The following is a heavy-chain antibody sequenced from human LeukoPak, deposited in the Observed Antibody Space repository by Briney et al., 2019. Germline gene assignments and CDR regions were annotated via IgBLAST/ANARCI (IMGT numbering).Heavy chain of an antibody. V-gene: IGHV5-51*01. J-gene: IGHJ4*02. CDR1: GYSFTSYW. CDR3: ARGSGSGSYYDY. D-gene: IGHD1-26*01. Sequence: GESLKISCKGPGYSFTSYWIGWVRQMPGKGLEWMGMIYPHDSDTRYSPSFQGQVTISADKSMNTAYLQWSSLKASDTAMYSRARGSGSGSYYDYWGQGTLVTVSS. CDR2: IYPHDSDT.